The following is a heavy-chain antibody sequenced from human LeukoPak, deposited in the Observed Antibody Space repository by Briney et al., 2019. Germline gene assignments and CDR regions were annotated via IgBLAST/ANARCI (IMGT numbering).Heavy chain of an antibody. CDR2: ISSSSSSYI. CDR3: AREDRGGITGPYYFDY. Sequence: PGGSLRLSCAASGFTFSSYSMNWVRQAPGKGLEWVSSISSSSSSYIYHADSVKGRFTISRDNAKNSLYLQMNSLRAEDTAVYYCAREDRGGITGPYYFDYWGQGTLVTVSP. V-gene: IGHV3-21*01. J-gene: IGHJ4*02. CDR1: GFTFSSYS. D-gene: IGHD3-10*01.